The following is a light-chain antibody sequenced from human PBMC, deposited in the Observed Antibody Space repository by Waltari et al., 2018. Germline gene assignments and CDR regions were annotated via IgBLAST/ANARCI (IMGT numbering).Light chain of an antibody. CDR2: QEY. CDR1: QDINTW. J-gene: IGKJ4*01. Sequence: DIQMTQSPSTLSASVGDTVTVTCRASQDINTWLAWYQQKPEKAPKLIIYQEYNLETGVPPRFSGYASGTEFTLTISSLQPDDFATYYCQQYNSYPLTFGGWTKVEIK. V-gene: IGKV1-5*03. CDR3: QQYNSYPLT.